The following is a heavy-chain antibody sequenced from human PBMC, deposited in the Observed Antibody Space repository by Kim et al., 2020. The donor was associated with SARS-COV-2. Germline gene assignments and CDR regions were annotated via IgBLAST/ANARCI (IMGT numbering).Heavy chain of an antibody. CDR3: ARTVSAAGLDFDY. CDR2: INPNSGGT. Sequence: ASVKVSCKASGYTFTGYYMHWVRQAPGQGLEWMGWINPNSGGTNYAQKFQGRVTMTRDTSISTAYMELSRLRSDDTAVYYCARTVSAAGLDFDYWGQGTLVTVSS. J-gene: IGHJ4*02. D-gene: IGHD6-13*01. V-gene: IGHV1-2*02. CDR1: GYTFTGYY.